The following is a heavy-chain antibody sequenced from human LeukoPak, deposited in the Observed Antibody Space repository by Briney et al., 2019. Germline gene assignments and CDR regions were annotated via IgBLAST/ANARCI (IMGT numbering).Heavy chain of an antibody. CDR1: GFNFDDYA. CDR3: AKGPSYTSGWSAEYFQH. CDR2: ISWNSGSI. D-gene: IGHD6-19*01. Sequence: PGGSLRLSCAASGFNFDDYAMDWVRQAPGKGLEWVSGISWNSGSIAYADSVKGRFTISRDNAKNSLYLQMNSLRTEDTAFYYCAKGPSYTSGWSAEYFQHWGQGTLVTVSS. J-gene: IGHJ1*01. V-gene: IGHV3-9*01.